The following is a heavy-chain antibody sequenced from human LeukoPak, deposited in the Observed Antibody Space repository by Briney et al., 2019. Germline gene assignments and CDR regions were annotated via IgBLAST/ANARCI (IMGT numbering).Heavy chain of an antibody. CDR1: GYTFTNCG. V-gene: IGHV1-18*01. J-gene: IGHJ4*02. CDR3: ARGAPPRRSYDSSGYYSYYFDY. Sequence: GASVKVSCKASGYTFTNCGLIWVRQAPGQGLEWLGWISTYNGHTKYTQKLQGRVTMTTDTSTSTAYMELRSLRSADTAVYYCARGAPPRRSYDSSGYYSYYFDYWGQGTLVTVSS. CDR2: ISTYNGHT. D-gene: IGHD3-22*01.